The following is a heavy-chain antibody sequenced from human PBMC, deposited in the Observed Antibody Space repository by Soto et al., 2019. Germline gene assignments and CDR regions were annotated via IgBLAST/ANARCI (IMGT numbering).Heavy chain of an antibody. CDR1: GGSFSGYY. J-gene: IGHJ4*02. CDR3: ARHHVRGRTIVGAAEY. CDR2: INYSGNT. V-gene: IGHV4-34*01. D-gene: IGHD1-26*01. Sequence: QVQLQQWGAGLLKPSETLSLTCAGYGGSFSGYYWSWMRQPPGKGLEWIGEINYSGNTNYNPSLKSRVSISVDTSKNPLLLNMSSVTAADTAMYYCARHHVRGRTIVGAAEYWGQGTLVTVSS.